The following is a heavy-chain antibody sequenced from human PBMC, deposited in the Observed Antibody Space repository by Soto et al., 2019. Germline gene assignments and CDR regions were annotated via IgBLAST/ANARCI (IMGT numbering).Heavy chain of an antibody. V-gene: IGHV1-69*01. J-gene: IGHJ4*02. CDR2: IIPIFGTA. CDR3: ARDYRYCTNGVCPAEY. Sequence: QVQLVQSGAEVKKPGSSVKVSCKASGGTFSSYAISWVRQAPGQGLEWMGGIIPIFGTANYAQKFQGRVTITAAESTSTAYTELSSLRSEDTAVYYCARDYRYCTNGVCPAEYWGQGTLVTVSS. CDR1: GGTFSSYA. D-gene: IGHD2-8*01.